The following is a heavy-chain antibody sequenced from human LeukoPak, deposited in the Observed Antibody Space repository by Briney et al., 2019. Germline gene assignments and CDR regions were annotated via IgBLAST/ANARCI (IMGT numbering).Heavy chain of an antibody. CDR3: ARDLGIVVPAAMGIDP. CDR2: SNPNSGGT. D-gene: IGHD2-2*01. J-gene: IGHJ5*02. V-gene: IGHV1-2*02. Sequence: ASVKVSCKASGYTFTGYYMHWVRQAPGQGLEWMGWSNPNSGGTNYAQKFQGRVTMTRDTSISTAYMELSRLRSDDTAVYYCARDLGIVVPAAMGIDPWGQGTLVTVSS. CDR1: GYTFTGYY.